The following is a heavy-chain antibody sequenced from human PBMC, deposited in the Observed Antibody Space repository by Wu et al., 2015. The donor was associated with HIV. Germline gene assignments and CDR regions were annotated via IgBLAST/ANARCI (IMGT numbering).Heavy chain of an antibody. V-gene: IGHV1-2*02. CDR1: GYTFSSHY. CDR3: ASSGYDSPGGNNDY. CDR2: ITPNSGGT. Sequence: QVQLVQSGPEVKKPGASVKVSCKASGYTFSSHYIHWVRQAPGQGLQWMAWITPNSGGTNSAQMFQGRVTMARDTSIATAYLELSNLTSDDTAVYYCASSGYDSPGGNNDYWGQGTLVTVSS. D-gene: IGHD5-12*01. J-gene: IGHJ4*02.